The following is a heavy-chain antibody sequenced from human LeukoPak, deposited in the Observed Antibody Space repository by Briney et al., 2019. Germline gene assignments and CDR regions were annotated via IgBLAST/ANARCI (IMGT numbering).Heavy chain of an antibody. D-gene: IGHD1-26*01. V-gene: IGHV1-69*01. CDR3: AGPQVGADAPRGTYYYYMDV. CDR2: IIPIFGTA. Sequence: GSSVKVSCKASGGTFSSYAISWVRQAPGQGLEWMGGIIPIFGTANYAQKFQGRVTITADESTNTAYMELSSLRSEDTAVYYCAGPQVGADAPRGTYYYYMDVWGKGTTVTVPS. CDR1: GGTFSSYA. J-gene: IGHJ6*03.